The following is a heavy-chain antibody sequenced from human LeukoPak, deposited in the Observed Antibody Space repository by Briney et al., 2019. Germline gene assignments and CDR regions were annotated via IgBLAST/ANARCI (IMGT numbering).Heavy chain of an antibody. J-gene: IGHJ4*02. Sequence: AAVKVSCKTSGYTFSSCGFRWIRQAPAQGLEWVGWISADPTLTHSARGLQDGLTLTTDTSTGATSLEIRSLSSDDTAVYVCACKNRASPDGYWGQGTLVTVSS. CDR2: ISADPTLT. D-gene: IGHD1-14*01. V-gene: IGHV1-18*01. CDR3: ACKNRASPDGY. CDR1: GYTFSSCG.